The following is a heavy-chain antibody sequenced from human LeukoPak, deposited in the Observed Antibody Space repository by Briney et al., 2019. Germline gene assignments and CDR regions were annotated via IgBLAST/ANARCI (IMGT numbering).Heavy chain of an antibody. V-gene: IGHV4-38-2*02. CDR2: IYYSGST. J-gene: IGHJ4*02. Sequence: PSETLSLTCTVSGYSISSGYYWGWIRQPPGKGLEWIGIIYYSGSTYYNPSLKSRVTISVDTSQNQFSLKLSSVTAADTAVYYCARLFRSWGQGTLVTVSS. CDR1: GYSISSGYY. CDR3: ARLFRS.